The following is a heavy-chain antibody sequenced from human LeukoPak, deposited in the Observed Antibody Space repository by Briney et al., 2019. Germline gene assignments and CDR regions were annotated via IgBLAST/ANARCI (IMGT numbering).Heavy chain of an antibody. CDR1: GFTFRSYA. CDR3: AKGVGYCSSTSCYTPDY. Sequence: GGSLRLSCAASGFTFRSYAMSWVRQAPGKGLEWVSAISGSGGNTYYADSVKGRFTISRDNSKNTLYLQMNSLRAEDTAVYYCAKGVGYCSSTSCYTPDYWGQGTLVTVSS. V-gene: IGHV3-23*01. CDR2: ISGSGGNT. J-gene: IGHJ4*02. D-gene: IGHD2-2*02.